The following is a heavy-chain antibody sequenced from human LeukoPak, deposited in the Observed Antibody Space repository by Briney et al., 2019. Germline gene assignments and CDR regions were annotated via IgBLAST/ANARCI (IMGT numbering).Heavy chain of an antibody. CDR2: IYTSGST. J-gene: IGHJ5*02. V-gene: IGHV4-61*02. Sequence: SETLSLTCTVSGGSISSGSYYWSWIRQPAGKGLEWIGRIYTSGSTNYNPSLKSRVTISVDTSKNQFSLKLSSVTAAGTAVYYCARVVVVPAAPYWFDPWGQGTLVTVSS. CDR1: GGSISSGSYY. D-gene: IGHD2-2*01. CDR3: ARVVVVPAAPYWFDP.